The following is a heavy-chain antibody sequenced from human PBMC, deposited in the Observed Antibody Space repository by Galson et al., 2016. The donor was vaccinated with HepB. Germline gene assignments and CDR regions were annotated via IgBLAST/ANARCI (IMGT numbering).Heavy chain of an antibody. CDR1: GFTFTSYA. CDR3: ARMHSTVWLNGAFDI. J-gene: IGHJ3*02. D-gene: IGHD2/OR15-2a*01. CDR2: ISHDGSAE. V-gene: IGHV3-30*04. Sequence: SLRLSCAASGFTFTSYAMHWVRQAPGKGLEWVAVISHDGSAEYYADSVKGRFSIARDTSKNTLYLQMNSPRREDTAIYFCARMHSTVWLNGAFDIWGQGTMVTVSS.